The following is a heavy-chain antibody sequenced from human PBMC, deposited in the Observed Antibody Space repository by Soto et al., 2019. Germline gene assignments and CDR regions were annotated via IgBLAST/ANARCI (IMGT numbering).Heavy chain of an antibody. CDR2: INHSGST. V-gene: IGHV4-34*01. CDR3: ARLRIAVAGHDY. D-gene: IGHD6-19*01. Sequence: SETLSLTCAVYGGSFSGYYWSWIRQPPGKGLEWIGEINHSGSTNYNPSLKSRVTISVDTSKNQFSLKLSSVTAADTAVYYCARLRIAVAGHDYWGQGTLVTVSS. J-gene: IGHJ4*02. CDR1: GGSFSGYY.